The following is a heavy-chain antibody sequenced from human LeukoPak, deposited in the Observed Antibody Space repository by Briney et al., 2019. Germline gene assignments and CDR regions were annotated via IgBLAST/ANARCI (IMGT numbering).Heavy chain of an antibody. D-gene: IGHD3/OR15-3a*01. V-gene: IGHV3-23*01. J-gene: IGHJ1*01. CDR1: GFTFSSYA. CDR2: ISDNGGST. CDR3: AREFGLITSH. Sequence: QTGGSLRLSCAASGFTFSSYAMGWVRQAPGKGLEWVSSISDNGGSTYSADSVKGRFTISRDNSKNTLYLQMNSLRAEDTAVYYCAREFGLITSHWGQGTLVTVSS.